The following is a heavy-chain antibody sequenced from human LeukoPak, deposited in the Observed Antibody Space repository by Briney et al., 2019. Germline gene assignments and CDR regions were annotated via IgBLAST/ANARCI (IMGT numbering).Heavy chain of an antibody. V-gene: IGHV5-51*01. CDR2: INPVDSDT. J-gene: IGHJ4*02. D-gene: IGHD6-19*01. CDR1: GYSFTSYW. CDR3: ARGTDSSGWYSPPDTRRASGSVDY. Sequence: GGSLKISCKGSGYSFTSYWIGWVRQMPGKGLEWMGIINPVDSDTSYSPSFQGQVTLSADKSISTAYLQWSSLKASDTAMYYCARGTDSSGWYSPPDTRRASGSVDYWGQGTLVNVSS.